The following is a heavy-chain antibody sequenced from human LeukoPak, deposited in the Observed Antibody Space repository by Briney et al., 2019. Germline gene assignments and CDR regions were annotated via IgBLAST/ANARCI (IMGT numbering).Heavy chain of an antibody. CDR2: ISCNSGSI. J-gene: IGHJ4*02. CDR3: AKDKDYYDSSGYYDY. D-gene: IGHD3-22*01. Sequence: GRSLRLSCAASGFTFDDYGMHWVRQAPGKGLEWVSGISCNSGSICYADSVKGRFTISRDNAKKSLYLQMNSLRAEDTALYYCAKDKDYYDSSGYYDYWGQGTLVTVSS. CDR1: GFTFDDYG. V-gene: IGHV3-9*01.